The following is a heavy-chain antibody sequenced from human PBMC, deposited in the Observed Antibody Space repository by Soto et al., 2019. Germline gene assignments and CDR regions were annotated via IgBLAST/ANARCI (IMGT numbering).Heavy chain of an antibody. CDR2: INPNSGGT. CDR3: ARGPWDYDYVWGSPFDP. V-gene: IGHV1-2*02. J-gene: IGHJ5*02. D-gene: IGHD3-16*01. Sequence: ASVKFSCTASGYTFTGYYMHWVRQAPGQGLEWMGWINPNSGGTNYAQKFQGRVTMTRDTSISTAYMELSRLRSDDTAVYYCARGPWDYDYVWGSPFDPWGQGTLVTVSS. CDR1: GYTFTGYY.